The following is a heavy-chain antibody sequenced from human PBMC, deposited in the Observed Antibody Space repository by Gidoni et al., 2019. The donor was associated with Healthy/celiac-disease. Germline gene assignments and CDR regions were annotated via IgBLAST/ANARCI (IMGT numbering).Heavy chain of an antibody. CDR2: INPNSGNP. CDR3: ARSAEGVVVVYGMDV. V-gene: IGHV7-4-1*02. J-gene: IGHJ6*02. CDR1: GYTLTSYA. D-gene: IGHD2-15*01. Sequence: QVQLVQSGSALKKHGAPVTVSCKASGYTLTSYAMKWVRPAPGQGLEWMWWINPNSGNPTYAQGFTGRFVFSLDASVSTAHLQISSLKAEDTAVYYCARSAEGVVVVYGMDVWGQGTTVTVSS.